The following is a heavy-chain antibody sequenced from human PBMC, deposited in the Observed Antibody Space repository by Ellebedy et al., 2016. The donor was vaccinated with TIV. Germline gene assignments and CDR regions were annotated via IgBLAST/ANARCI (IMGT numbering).Heavy chain of an antibody. CDR2: IYPGDSDI. CDR1: GYSFTDYW. Sequence: GESLKISCKGFGYSFTDYWIGWVRQMPGKGLEWMGIIYPGDSDIRYSPSFQGQVTISADKSISTAYLQWSSLKASDNAMYYCARHAGSWFSGGSKAVVYWGQGTLVTVSS. V-gene: IGHV5-51*01. J-gene: IGHJ4*02. D-gene: IGHD6-13*01. CDR3: ARHAGSWFSGGSKAVVY.